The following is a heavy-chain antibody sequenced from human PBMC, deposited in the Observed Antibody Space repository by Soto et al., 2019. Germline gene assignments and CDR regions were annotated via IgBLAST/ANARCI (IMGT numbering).Heavy chain of an antibody. D-gene: IGHD1-26*01. J-gene: IGHJ4*02. CDR3: ARGVREWELLRPFDY. V-gene: IGHV1-69*01. CDR2: IIPIFGTA. Sequence: QVQLVQSGAEVKKPGSSVKVSCKASGGTFSSYAISWVRQAPGPGLEWMGGIIPIFGTANYAQKFQGRVTITADESTSTGYMELTSLRSEDTAVYYCARGVREWELLRPFDYWGQGTLVTVSS. CDR1: GGTFSSYA.